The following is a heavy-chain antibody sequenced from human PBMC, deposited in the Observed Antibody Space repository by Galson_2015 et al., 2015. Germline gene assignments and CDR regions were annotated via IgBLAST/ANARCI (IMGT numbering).Heavy chain of an antibody. CDR3: AREPYCSGGSCYGFDY. D-gene: IGHD2-15*01. CDR2: ISSSSSTI. CDR1: GFTFSSYS. J-gene: IGHJ4*02. V-gene: IGHV3-48*01. Sequence: SLRLSCAASGFTFSSYSMNWVRQAPGKGLEWVPYISSSSSTIYYADSVKGRFTISRDNAKNSLYLQMNSLRGEDTAVYYCAREPYCSGGSCYGFDYWGQGTLVTVSS.